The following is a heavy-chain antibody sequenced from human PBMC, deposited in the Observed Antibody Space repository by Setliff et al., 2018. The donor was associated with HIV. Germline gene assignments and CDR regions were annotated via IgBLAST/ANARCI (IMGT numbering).Heavy chain of an antibody. CDR1: GFSFDDYT. D-gene: IGHD1-7*01. CDR2: INNDGGT. V-gene: IGHV3-74*01. J-gene: IGHJ4*02. CDR3: AGVPTGTTSAFDY. Sequence: GSLRLSCAASGFSFDDYTMHWVRQAPGKGLVWVSRINNDGGTSYADSVKGRFTIFRDNAQNTLYLQMNSLRGEDTAVYYCAGVPTGTTSAFDYWGQGTLVTVSS.